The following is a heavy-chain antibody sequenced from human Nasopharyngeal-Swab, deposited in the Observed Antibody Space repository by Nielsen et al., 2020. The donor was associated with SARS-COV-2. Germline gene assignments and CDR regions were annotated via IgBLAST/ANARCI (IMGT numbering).Heavy chain of an antibody. CDR2: NYYSGST. Sequence: SETLSLTCTVSGGSISSGGSYWSWIRQPPGKGLEWIGYNYYSGSTYYNPSHKSRVTISVDTSKNQFSLKLSAVTAADTAVYYCARERGYSGYDRAVDYWGQGTLVTVSS. CDR3: ARERGYSGYDRAVDY. J-gene: IGHJ4*02. D-gene: IGHD5-12*01. CDR1: GGSISSGGSY. V-gene: IGHV4-31*03.